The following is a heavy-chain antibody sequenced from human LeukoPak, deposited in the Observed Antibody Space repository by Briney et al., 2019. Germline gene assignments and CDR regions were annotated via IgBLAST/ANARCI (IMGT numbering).Heavy chain of an antibody. Sequence: ASVKVSCKASGYTFTGYYMHWVRQAPGQGLEWTGWINPNSGGTNYAQKFQGRVTMTRDTSISTAYMELSSLRSDDTAVYYCARDLPNYYDSSLDYWGQGTLVTVSS. V-gene: IGHV1-2*02. D-gene: IGHD3-22*01. CDR1: GYTFTGYY. J-gene: IGHJ4*02. CDR3: ARDLPNYYDSSLDY. CDR2: INPNSGGT.